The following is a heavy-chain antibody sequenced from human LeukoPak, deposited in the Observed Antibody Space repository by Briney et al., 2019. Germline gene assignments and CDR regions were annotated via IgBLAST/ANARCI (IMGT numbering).Heavy chain of an antibody. V-gene: IGHV6-1*01. J-gene: IGHJ4*02. CDR3: DY. Sequence: SQTLSLTCAISGDTVSNKRSAWNWIRQSPSRGLEWLGRTYYRSKWYNDYAVSVKSRITINPDTSKNQFSLQLNSNSWTEEPDTGFDYWGQGILVTVSS. CDR2: TYYRSKWYN. D-gene: IGHD1-14*01. CDR1: GDTVSNKRSA.